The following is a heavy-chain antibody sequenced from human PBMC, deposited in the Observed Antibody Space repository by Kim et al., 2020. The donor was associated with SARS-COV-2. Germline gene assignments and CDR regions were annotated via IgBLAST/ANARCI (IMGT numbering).Heavy chain of an antibody. Sequence: GGSLRLSCAASGFTFSNAWMSWVRQAPGKGLEWVGRIKSKTDGGTTDYAAPVKGRFTISRDDSKNTLYLQMNSLKTEDTAVYYCTTDGDYGDYVVYGDFDYWGQGTLVTVSS. CDR1: GFTFSNAW. CDR2: IKSKTDGGTT. V-gene: IGHV3-15*01. CDR3: TTDGDYGDYVVYGDFDY. J-gene: IGHJ4*02. D-gene: IGHD4-17*01.